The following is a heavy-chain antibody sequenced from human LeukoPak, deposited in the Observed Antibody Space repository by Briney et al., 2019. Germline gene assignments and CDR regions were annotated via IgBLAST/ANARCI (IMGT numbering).Heavy chain of an antibody. Sequence: GASVKVSCKASGYTFTGYYMHWVRQAPGQGLEWMGWINPNSGGTNYAQKFQGRVTMTRDTSISTAYMELSRLRSDDTAVYYCARGAGSTSRCFDYWGQGTLVTVSS. D-gene: IGHD6-19*01. CDR2: INPNSGGT. CDR1: GYTFTGYY. V-gene: IGHV1-2*02. CDR3: ARGAGSTSRCFDY. J-gene: IGHJ4*02.